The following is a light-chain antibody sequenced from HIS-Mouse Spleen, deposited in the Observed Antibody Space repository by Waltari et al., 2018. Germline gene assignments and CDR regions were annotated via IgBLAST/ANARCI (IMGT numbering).Light chain of an antibody. CDR1: AVPKQY. V-gene: IGLV3-10*01. CDR2: EDS. J-gene: IGLJ2*01. CDR3: YSTDSSGNHRV. Sequence: SYELTQPPSVSVSPGQTARITCSGAAVPKQYAYGYQQKSGQAPGLVIYEDSKRPSGIPERFSGSSSGTMATLTISGAQVEDEADYYCYSTDSSGNHRVFGGGTKLTVL.